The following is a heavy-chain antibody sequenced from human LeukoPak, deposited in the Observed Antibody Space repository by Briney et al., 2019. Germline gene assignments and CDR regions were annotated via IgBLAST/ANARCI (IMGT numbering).Heavy chain of an antibody. CDR1: GFTVTTIY. CDR2: IYSGSST. CDR3: ARDMDV. J-gene: IGHJ6*04. V-gene: IGHV3-53*01. Sequence: GGSLRLSCAASGFTVTTIYMSWVRQAPGKGLEWVSVIYSGSSTYYADSVKGRFTISRDNSKNTLYLQMNSLRAEDTAVYYCARDMDVWGKGTTVTISS.